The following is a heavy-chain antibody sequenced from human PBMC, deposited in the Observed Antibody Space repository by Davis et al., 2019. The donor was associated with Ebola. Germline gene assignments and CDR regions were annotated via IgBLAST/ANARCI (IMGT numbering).Heavy chain of an antibody. D-gene: IGHD4-17*01. Sequence: ASVKVSCKASGYTSTSYDINWVRQATGQGLEWMGWMNPNSGNTGYAQKFQGRVTMTRNTSITTAYMEVSSLTSEDTAVYYCATAFDRRHYGSWFDPWGQGTPVTVSS. CDR1: GYTSTSYD. J-gene: IGHJ5*02. V-gene: IGHV1-8*01. CDR2: MNPNSGNT. CDR3: ATAFDRRHYGSWFDP.